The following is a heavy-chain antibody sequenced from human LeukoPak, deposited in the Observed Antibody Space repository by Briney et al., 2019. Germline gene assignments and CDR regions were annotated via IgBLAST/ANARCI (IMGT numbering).Heavy chain of an antibody. CDR3: ARDATRYCSSTSCSH. J-gene: IGHJ4*02. CDR2: IYHSGST. D-gene: IGHD2-2*01. CDR1: GGSISSGSYY. V-gene: IGHV4-39*07. Sequence: SETLSLTCTVSGGSISSGSYYWSWIRQPAGKGLEWIASIYHSGSTYYNPSLKSRVTISVDTSKNQFSLKLSSVTAADTAVYYCARDATRYCSSTSCSHWGQGTLVTVSS.